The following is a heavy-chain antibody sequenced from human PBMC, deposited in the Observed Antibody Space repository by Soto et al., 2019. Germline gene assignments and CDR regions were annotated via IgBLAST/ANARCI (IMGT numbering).Heavy chain of an antibody. CDR2: ISGSGGST. V-gene: IGHV3-23*01. CDR1: GFTFSSYA. J-gene: IGHJ5*02. D-gene: IGHD3-10*01. CDR3: ANDRRGRVLWFGELVPTLPFEP. Sequence: PGGSLRLSCAASGFTFSSYAMSWVRQAPGKGLEWVSAISGSGGSTYYADTVKGRFTISRDNSKNTLHLQMNSLRAEDTAVYYCANDRRGRVLWFGELVPTLPFEPWGQGTQVTVS.